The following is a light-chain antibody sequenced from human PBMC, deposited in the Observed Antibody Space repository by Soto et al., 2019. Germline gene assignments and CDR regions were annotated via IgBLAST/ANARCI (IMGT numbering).Light chain of an antibody. CDR1: SGYSNYK. V-gene: IGLV9-49*01. CDR2: VGTGGIVG. Sequence: QPVLTQPPSASASLGASVTLTCTLSSGYSNYKVDWYQQRPGKGTRFVMRVGTGGIVGYKGDGIPDRFSVLGSGLNRYLTINNIQEEDESDYYCGADHGGGSNFVYVFGTGTKLTVL. J-gene: IGLJ1*01. CDR3: GADHGGGSNFVYV.